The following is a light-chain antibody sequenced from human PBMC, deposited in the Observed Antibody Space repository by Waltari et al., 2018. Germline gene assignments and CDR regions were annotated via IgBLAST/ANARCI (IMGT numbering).Light chain of an antibody. CDR3: QQYYFSPPT. J-gene: IGKJ3*01. Sequence: DIVMTQSPDSLSLSLVVRATIHCKSSHDLPDSSSNKNYLAWYKQKAGQHPKLLIYWASTRESGVPDRFSGSGSGTDFTLTITGLQAEDVAVYYCQQYYFSPPTFGPGTKVDFK. V-gene: IGKV4-1*01. CDR1: HDLPDSSSNKNY. CDR2: WAS.